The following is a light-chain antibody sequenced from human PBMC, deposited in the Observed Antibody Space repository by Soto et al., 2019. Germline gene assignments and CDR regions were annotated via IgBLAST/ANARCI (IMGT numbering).Light chain of an antibody. V-gene: IGKV3-20*01. CDR1: QSVTNNY. J-gene: IGKJ1*01. Sequence: EIVLTQSPGTLSLSPGERATLSCRASQSVTNNYLAWYQQKPSQAPRLLIFGASSRAAGIPDRFSGSGSGTDFTLAIGRLEPEDFAVYYCQQYGRAPWTGGQGTSVDIK. CDR3: QQYGRAPWT. CDR2: GAS.